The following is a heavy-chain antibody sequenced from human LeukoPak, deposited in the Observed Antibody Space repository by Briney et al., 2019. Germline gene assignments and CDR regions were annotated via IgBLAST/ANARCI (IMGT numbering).Heavy chain of an antibody. D-gene: IGHD2-2*01. CDR3: AKGLYCSSTSCYLNYYYYYMDV. Sequence: PGGSLRLSCAASGFTFSSYAMYWVRQAPGKGLEWVAVISYDGSDKFYADSVKGRFTISRDNSKNTLYLQMNSLRAEDTAVYYCAKGLYCSSTSCYLNYYYYYMDVWGKGTTVTISS. CDR2: ISYDGSDK. CDR1: GFTFSSYA. J-gene: IGHJ6*03. V-gene: IGHV3-30*04.